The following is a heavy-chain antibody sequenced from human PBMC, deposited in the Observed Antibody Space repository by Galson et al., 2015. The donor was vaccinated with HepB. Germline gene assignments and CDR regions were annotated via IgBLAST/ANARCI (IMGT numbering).Heavy chain of an antibody. CDR1: GFTFSSYA. D-gene: IGHD5-18*01. V-gene: IGHV3-64*01. Sequence: SLRLSCAASGFTFSSYAMHWVRQAPGKGLEYVSAISSNGGSTYYANSVKGRFTISRDNSKNTLYLQMGSLRAEDMAVYYCARYTAYAFDIWGQGTVVTVSS. J-gene: IGHJ3*02. CDR3: ARYTAYAFDI. CDR2: ISSNGGST.